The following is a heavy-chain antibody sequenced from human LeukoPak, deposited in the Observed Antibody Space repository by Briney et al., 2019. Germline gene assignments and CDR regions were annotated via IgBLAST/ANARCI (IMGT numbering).Heavy chain of an antibody. D-gene: IGHD4-23*01. CDR3: ARDSRGDYGGPHTHDAFDI. Sequence: SETLSLTCAVSGGSISSGGYSWSWIRQPPGKGLEWIGYIYHSGSTYYNPSLKSRVTISVDRSKNQFSLKLSSVTAADTAVYYCARDSRGDYGGPHTHDAFDIWGQGTMVTVSS. V-gene: IGHV4-30-2*01. J-gene: IGHJ3*02. CDR2: IYHSGST. CDR1: GGSISSGGYS.